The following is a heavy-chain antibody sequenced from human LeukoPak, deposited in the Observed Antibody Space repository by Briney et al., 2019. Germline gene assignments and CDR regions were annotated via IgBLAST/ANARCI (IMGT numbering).Heavy chain of an antibody. CDR1: AFTFSNHG. CDR3: AKDQMGTWSFDC. Sequence: PGRSLRLSCAASAFTFSNHGMHWVRQAPGKGLEWVAAISYDGSNKDYADSVKGRFTISRHNSKNTLYLQMNSLSGEDTALYYCAKDQMGTWSFDCWGQGTLVTVSS. J-gene: IGHJ4*02. CDR2: ISYDGSNK. D-gene: IGHD5-24*01. V-gene: IGHV3-30*18.